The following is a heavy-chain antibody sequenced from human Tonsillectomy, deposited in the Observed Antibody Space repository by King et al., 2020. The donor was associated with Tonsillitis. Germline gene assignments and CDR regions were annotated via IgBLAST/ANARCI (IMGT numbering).Heavy chain of an antibody. CDR1: GGSTSSDDYY. J-gene: IGHJ5*02. V-gene: IGHV4-30-4*01. Sequence: VQLQESGPGLVKPSQTLSLTCTVSGGSTSSDDYYWSWIRQPPGKGLEWIGYIYYSGNTYYNPSLKSRVTMSVDTSKNQFSLSLSSVTAADTAVYYCARQLGFGDFGWFDPWGQGTLVTVSS. CDR3: ARQLGFGDFGWFDP. CDR2: IYYSGNT. D-gene: IGHD3-10*01.